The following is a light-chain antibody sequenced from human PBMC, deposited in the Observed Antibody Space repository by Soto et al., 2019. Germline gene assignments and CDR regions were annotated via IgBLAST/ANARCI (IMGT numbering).Light chain of an antibody. CDR1: SSDVGAYNY. V-gene: IGLV2-8*01. J-gene: IGLJ1*01. Sequence: QSALTQPPSASGSPGQSVTISCTGTSSDVGAYNYVAWYQQRPGKAPKLMIYEVNKRPSGVPDRFSGSRSGNTASLTVSGLQTEDEADYYCSSYAGSDVIVFGTGTKLTVL. CDR3: SSYAGSDVIV. CDR2: EVN.